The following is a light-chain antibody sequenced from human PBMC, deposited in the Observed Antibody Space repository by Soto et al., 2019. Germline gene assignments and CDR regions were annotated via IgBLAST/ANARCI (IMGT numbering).Light chain of an antibody. Sequence: DIQLTQSPSFLSASVGDRVTITCRASQGISSYLAWYQQKPGKAPKLLIYAASTLQSGVPSRFSGSGSGTEFHLTISRPQPEDFATYYCQQLNSYPLTFGPGTKVDIK. CDR2: AAS. V-gene: IGKV1-9*01. CDR1: QGISSY. J-gene: IGKJ3*01. CDR3: QQLNSYPLT.